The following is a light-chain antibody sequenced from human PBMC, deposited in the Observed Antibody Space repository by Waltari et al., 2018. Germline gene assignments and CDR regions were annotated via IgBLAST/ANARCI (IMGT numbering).Light chain of an antibody. CDR1: GSNTGAGSD. Sequence: QSVLTQPPSVSGAPGPPVIISCTGRGSNTGAGSDVHWYQHLPGTAPKLLIYANNNRPSGVPDRFSGSKSGTSASLAITGLQAEDEADYYCQSYDSSLSVLFGGGTTLTVL. CDR3: QSYDSSLSVL. CDR2: ANN. J-gene: IGLJ2*01. V-gene: IGLV1-40*01.